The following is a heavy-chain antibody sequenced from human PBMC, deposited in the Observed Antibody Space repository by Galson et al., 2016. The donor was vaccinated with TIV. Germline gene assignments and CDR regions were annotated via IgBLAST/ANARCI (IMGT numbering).Heavy chain of an antibody. CDR1: GDSVSSNSAA. V-gene: IGHV6-1*01. Sequence: CAISGDSVSSNSAAWNWLRQSPSRGLEWLGRTFYRSKWYNDYAPSVKSRITINPDTSKNQFSLPLNSVTPEDTAVYYCARATPSVFGIIMTLDSWGQGTLVTDSS. D-gene: IGHD3-16*01. CDR2: TFYRSKWYN. CDR3: ARATPSVFGIIMTLDS. J-gene: IGHJ4*02.